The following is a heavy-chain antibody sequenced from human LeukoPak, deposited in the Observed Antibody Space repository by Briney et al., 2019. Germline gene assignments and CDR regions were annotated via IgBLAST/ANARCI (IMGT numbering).Heavy chain of an antibody. V-gene: IGHV1-2*02. J-gene: IGHJ6*02. Sequence: ASVKLTCKPSGYTRTDYYIHWLRQAPGQGLEWMGWINSDSGDKTYVHTLHGRVTMHRDTSISTFYMDLIGLRSDDTAVYYCAIGRRGGYGLYVWDQGNTVTVSS. D-gene: IGHD3-16*01. CDR2: INSDSGDK. CDR3: AIGRRGGYGLYV. CDR1: GYTRTDYY.